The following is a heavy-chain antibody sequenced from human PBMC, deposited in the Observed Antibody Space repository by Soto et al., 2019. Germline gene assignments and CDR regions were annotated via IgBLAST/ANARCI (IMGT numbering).Heavy chain of an antibody. V-gene: IGHV1-18*01. D-gene: IGHD3-22*01. Sequence: GXSVKVSCEASGCTLITYGISWVRQAPGQRLEWMGWISAYNGDTNYGQNVQGRVTMTTDTSTSTAYMELRSLRSDDTAVYYCPRDSDQYNSASNWFDPWGQGTLVTVSS. CDR3: PRDSDQYNSASNWFDP. CDR2: ISAYNGDT. CDR1: GCTLITYG. J-gene: IGHJ5*02.